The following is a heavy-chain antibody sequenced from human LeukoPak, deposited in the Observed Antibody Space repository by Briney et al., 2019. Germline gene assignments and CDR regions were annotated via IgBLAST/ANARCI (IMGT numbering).Heavy chain of an antibody. V-gene: IGHV3-7*01. Sequence: PGGSLRLSCAASGFTFSSYWMSWVRQAPGKGLEWVANIKQDGSEKYYVDSVKGRFTNSRDNAKNSLYLQMNSLRAEDTAVYYCARDGYSSSWLSPYYYYYMDVWGKGTTVTISS. CDR3: ARDGYSSSWLSPYYYYYMDV. J-gene: IGHJ6*03. D-gene: IGHD6-13*01. CDR1: GFTFSSYW. CDR2: IKQDGSEK.